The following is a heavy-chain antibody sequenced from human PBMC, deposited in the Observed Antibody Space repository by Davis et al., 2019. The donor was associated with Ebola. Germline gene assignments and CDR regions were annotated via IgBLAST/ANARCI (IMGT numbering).Heavy chain of an antibody. J-gene: IGHJ4*02. CDR3: ARDTEGGSRGYPFDY. Sequence: GESLKISCAASGFTFSSYGMHWVRQAPGKGLEWVAVIWYDGSNKYYADSVKGRFTISRDNAKNSLYLQMNSLRAEDTAVYYCARDTEGGSRGYPFDYWGQGTLVTVSS. CDR2: IWYDGSNK. V-gene: IGHV3-33*01. CDR1: GFTFSSYG. D-gene: IGHD5-18*01.